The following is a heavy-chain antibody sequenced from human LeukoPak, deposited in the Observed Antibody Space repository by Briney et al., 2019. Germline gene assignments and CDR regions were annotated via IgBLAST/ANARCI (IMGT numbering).Heavy chain of an antibody. CDR2: ISSSSSYI. J-gene: IGHJ4*02. V-gene: IGHV3-21*05. CDR1: GFTFSSYE. D-gene: IGHD1-7*01. Sequence: PGGSLRLSCAASGFTFSSYEMNWVRQAPGKGLEWVSYISSSSSYIYYADSVKGRFTISRDNAKNSLFLQMNSLRAEDTAVYYCARGQENYGYTFDYWGQGTLVTVSS. CDR3: ARGQENYGYTFDY.